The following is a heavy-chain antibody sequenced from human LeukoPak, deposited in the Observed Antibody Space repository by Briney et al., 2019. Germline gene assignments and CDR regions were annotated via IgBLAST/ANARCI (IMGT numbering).Heavy chain of an antibody. D-gene: IGHD2/OR15-2a*01. Sequence: SGGSLRLSCAASGNYWMHWVRQVPGKGLVWVSHINSDGSWTSYADSVKGRFTISKDNAKNTVYLQMNSLRAEDTAVYYCTSFFETNWGQGTLVTVSS. CDR2: INSDGSWT. CDR1: GNYW. J-gene: IGHJ4*02. CDR3: TSFFETN. V-gene: IGHV3-74*01.